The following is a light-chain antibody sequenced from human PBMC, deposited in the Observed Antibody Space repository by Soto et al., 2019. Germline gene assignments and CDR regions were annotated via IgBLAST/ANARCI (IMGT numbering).Light chain of an antibody. CDR3: QQYYDWPIT. CDR2: GAS. V-gene: IGKV3-15*01. Sequence: EKVLTQSPGTLSLSPGERATLSCRASQSVSSNLAWYQQKPGQAPRLLIYGASTRATGIPARFSGSGSGTEFTLTISSLQSEDFAVYYCQQYYDWPITFGQGTRLEIK. J-gene: IGKJ5*01. CDR1: QSVSSN.